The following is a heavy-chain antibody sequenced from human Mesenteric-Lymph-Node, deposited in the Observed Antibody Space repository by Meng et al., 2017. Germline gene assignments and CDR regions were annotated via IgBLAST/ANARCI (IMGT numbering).Heavy chain of an antibody. CDR2: ISSSSSYI. Sequence: GGSLRLSCAASGFTFSSYWMSWVRQAPGKGLEWVSSISSSSSYIYYADSVKGRFTISRDNAKNSLYLQMNSLRAEDTALYYCAKDIGSSSWYFYYYYGMDVWGQGTTVTVSS. CDR3: AKDIGSSSWYFYYYYGMDV. D-gene: IGHD6-13*01. CDR1: GFTFSSYW. V-gene: IGHV3-21*04. J-gene: IGHJ6*02.